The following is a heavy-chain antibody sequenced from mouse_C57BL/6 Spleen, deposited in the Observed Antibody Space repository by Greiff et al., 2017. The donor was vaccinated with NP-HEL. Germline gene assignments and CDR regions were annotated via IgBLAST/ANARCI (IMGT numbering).Heavy chain of an antibody. Sequence: EVQLQQSGPGLVKPSQSLSLTCSVTGYSITSGYYWNWIRQFPGNKLEWMGYISYDGSNNYNPSLKNRISITRDTSKNQFFLKLNSVTTEDTATYYCAREGNCDEGDAMDYWGQGTSVTVSA. V-gene: IGHV3-6*01. D-gene: IGHD4-1*02. CDR1: GYSITSGYY. CDR2: ISYDGSN. CDR3: AREGNCDEGDAMDY. J-gene: IGHJ4*01.